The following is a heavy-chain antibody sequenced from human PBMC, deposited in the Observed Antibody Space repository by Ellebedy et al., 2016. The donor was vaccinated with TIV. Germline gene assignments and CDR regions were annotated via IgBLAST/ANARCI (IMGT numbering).Heavy chain of an antibody. J-gene: IGHJ4*02. D-gene: IGHD2-15*01. CDR1: GFTLSSYT. Sequence: PGGSLRLSCEASGFTLSSYTMNWVRQAQGKGLEWVSSISSSSSYMYYADSVKGRFTISRDNAKNSLYLQMNSLRAEDTAVYYCGRDWSIGGYADWGQGTLVTVSS. V-gene: IGHV3-21*01. CDR3: GRDWSIGGYAD. CDR2: ISSSSSYM.